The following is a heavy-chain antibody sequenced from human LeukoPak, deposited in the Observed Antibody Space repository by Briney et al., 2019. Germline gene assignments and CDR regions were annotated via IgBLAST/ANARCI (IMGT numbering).Heavy chain of an antibody. J-gene: IGHJ4*02. CDR2: IHHDGRI. Sequence: SETLSLTCDVSGGSIDSTNWWNWVRQPPGKGLEWIGEIHHDGRINYNPSLKSRVTLSVDRSKNQFSLRLNSVTAADTAMYYCARSHDHLWGNYPDYWGQGTLVTVSS. CDR3: ARSHDHLWGNYPDY. V-gene: IGHV4/OR15-8*01. CDR1: GGSIDSTNW. D-gene: IGHD3-16*02.